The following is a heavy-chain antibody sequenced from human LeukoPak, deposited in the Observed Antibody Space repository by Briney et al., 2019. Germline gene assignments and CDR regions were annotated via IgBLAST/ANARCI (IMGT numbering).Heavy chain of an antibody. CDR1: GFTFSSYA. CDR3: AKARGRDGYKDELDY. D-gene: IGHD5-24*01. Sequence: GGSLRLSCAASGFTFSSYAMSWVRQAPGKGLEWVSAISGSGGSTYYADSVKGRFAISRDNSKNTLYLQMNSLRAEDTAVYYCAKARGRDGYKDELDYWGQGTLVTVSS. J-gene: IGHJ4*02. CDR2: ISGSGGST. V-gene: IGHV3-23*01.